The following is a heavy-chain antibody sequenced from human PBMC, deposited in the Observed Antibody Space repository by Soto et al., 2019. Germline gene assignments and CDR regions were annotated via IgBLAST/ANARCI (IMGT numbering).Heavy chain of an antibody. Sequence: ASVKVSCKASGYTFTSYDINWVRQATGQGLEWMGWMNPNSGNTGYAQKFQGRVTMTRNTSISTAYMELSSLRSEDTAVYYCARAQYRGYQLLFYYYYYMAVWGKGTTVTVSS. CDR3: ARAQYRGYQLLFYYYYYMAV. CDR2: MNPNSGNT. CDR1: GYTFTSYD. D-gene: IGHD2-2*01. J-gene: IGHJ6*03. V-gene: IGHV1-8*01.